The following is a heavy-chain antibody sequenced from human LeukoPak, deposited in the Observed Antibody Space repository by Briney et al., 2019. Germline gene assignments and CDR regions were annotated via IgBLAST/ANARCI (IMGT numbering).Heavy chain of an antibody. J-gene: IGHJ4*02. V-gene: IGHV3-11*04. CDR2: ISPSGSDK. Sequence: GGSLRLSCAASGFTFSDYYMTWIRQAPGKGLEWVSYISPSGSDKYYTDSVKGRFTISRDNARNSLYLQMNSLRGDETAVFYCAKDALYGDYGWGYFDYWGQGTLVTVSS. CDR1: GFTFSDYY. D-gene: IGHD4-17*01. CDR3: AKDALYGDYGWGYFDY.